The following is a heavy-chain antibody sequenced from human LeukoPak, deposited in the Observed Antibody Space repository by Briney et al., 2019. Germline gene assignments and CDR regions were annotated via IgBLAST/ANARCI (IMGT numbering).Heavy chain of an antibody. CDR1: GGTFSSYA. CDR3: ARDISDGYSYGFRFDP. CDR2: IIPIFGTA. D-gene: IGHD5-18*01. V-gene: IGHV1-69*05. Sequence: GSSVKVSCNASGGTFSSYAIRWVRQAPGQGHEWMGGIIPIFGTANYAQKFQGRVTITTDESTSTAYMELSSLRSEDTAVYYCARDISDGYSYGFRFDPWGQGTLVTVSS. J-gene: IGHJ5*02.